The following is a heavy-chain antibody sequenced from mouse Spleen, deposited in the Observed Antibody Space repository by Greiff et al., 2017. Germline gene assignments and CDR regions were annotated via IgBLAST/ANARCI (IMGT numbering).Heavy chain of an antibody. Sequence: EVQVVESGEGLVKPGGSLKLSCAASGFTFSSYAMSWVRQTPEKRLEWVAYISSGGDYIYYADTVKGRFTISRDNARNTLYLQMSSLKSEDTAMYYCTRERDNWNYFDYWGQGTTLTVSS. D-gene: IGHD4-1*01. CDR1: GFTFSSYA. CDR3: TRERDNWNYFDY. CDR2: ISSGGDYI. V-gene: IGHV5-9-1*02. J-gene: IGHJ2*01.